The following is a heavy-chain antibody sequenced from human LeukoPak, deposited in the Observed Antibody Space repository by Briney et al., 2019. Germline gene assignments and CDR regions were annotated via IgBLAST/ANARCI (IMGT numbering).Heavy chain of an antibody. V-gene: IGHV3-23*01. D-gene: IGHD1-14*01. CDR3: GATGNYYYYGMDV. Sequence: GGSLRLSCAASGFTLSSYAMSWVRQAPGKGLEWVSAISGSGGSTYYADSVKGRFTISRDNSKNTLYLQMNSLRAEDTAVYYCGATGNYYYYGMDVWGQGTMVTVSS. CDR2: ISGSGGST. J-gene: IGHJ6*02. CDR1: GFTLSSYA.